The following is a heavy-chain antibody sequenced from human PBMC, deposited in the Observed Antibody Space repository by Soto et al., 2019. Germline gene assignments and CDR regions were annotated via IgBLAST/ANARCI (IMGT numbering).Heavy chain of an antibody. V-gene: IGHV3-11*06. CDR1: GFTFSDYY. Sequence: QVQLVESGGGLVKPGGSLRLSCAASGFTFSDYYMSWIRQAPGKGLECVSYISGSSSFTNYADSVKGRFTISRDNAKNSLYLQMNSLRAEDTAVYYCARATSWELETYYFHYWGQGTLVTVSS. J-gene: IGHJ4*02. D-gene: IGHD1-26*01. CDR2: ISGSSSFT. CDR3: ARATSWELETYYFHY.